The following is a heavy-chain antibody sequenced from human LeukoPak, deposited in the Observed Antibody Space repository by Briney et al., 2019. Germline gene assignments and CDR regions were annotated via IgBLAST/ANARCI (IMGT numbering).Heavy chain of an antibody. V-gene: IGHV3-9*01. Sequence: GGSLRLSCAASGFTFDDYAMHWVRQAPGKGLEWVSGISWNSGSIGYADSVKGRFTTSRDNAKNSLYLQMNSLRAEDTALYYCAKGQAEYFQHWGQGTLVTVSS. CDR2: ISWNSGSI. CDR1: GFTFDDYA. CDR3: AKGQAEYFQH. J-gene: IGHJ1*01.